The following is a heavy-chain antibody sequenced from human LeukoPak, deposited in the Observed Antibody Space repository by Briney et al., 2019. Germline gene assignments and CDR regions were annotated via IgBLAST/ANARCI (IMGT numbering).Heavy chain of an antibody. D-gene: IGHD3-10*01. V-gene: IGHV4-34*01. J-gene: IGHJ4*02. CDR3: ARDTGDYYGSGSYGRDY. CDR1: GGSFSGYY. CDR2: INHSGST. Sequence: PSETLSLTCAVYGGSFSGYYWSWIRQPPGKGLEWIGEINHSGSTNYNPSLKSRVTISVDTSKNQFSLKLSSVTAADTAVYYCARDTGDYYGSGSYGRDYWGQGTLVTVSS.